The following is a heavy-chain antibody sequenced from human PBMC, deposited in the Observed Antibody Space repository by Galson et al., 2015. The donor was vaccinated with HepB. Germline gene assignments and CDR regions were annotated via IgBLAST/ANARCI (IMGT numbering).Heavy chain of an antibody. D-gene: IGHD4-17*01. CDR3: AGVADADYGDHTHFDS. V-gene: IGHV3-11*06. CDR1: GFTFSDYY. CDR2: ISASTIYT. J-gene: IGHJ4*02. Sequence: SLRLSCAASGFTFSDYYMSWIRPAPGKGLEWLSYISASTIYTNYADSVKGRFTVSRDNAKTSLNLQMNSLRAEDTAVYYCAGVADADYGDHTHFDSWGQGTLVTVSS.